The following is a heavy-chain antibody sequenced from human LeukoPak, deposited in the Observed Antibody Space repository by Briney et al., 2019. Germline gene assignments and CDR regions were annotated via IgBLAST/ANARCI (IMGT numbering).Heavy chain of an antibody. CDR2: INHSGST. V-gene: IGHV4-34*01. CDR1: GGSFSGYY. J-gene: IGHJ6*03. Sequence: SETLSLTCAVYGGSFSGYYWSWIRQPPGKGLEWIGEINHSGSTNYNPSLKSRVTISVDTSKNQFSLKLSSVTAADTAVYYCASTYCGGDCYFQDYYYYMDVWGKGTTVTVSS. D-gene: IGHD2-21*01. CDR3: ASTYCGGDCYFQDYYYYMDV.